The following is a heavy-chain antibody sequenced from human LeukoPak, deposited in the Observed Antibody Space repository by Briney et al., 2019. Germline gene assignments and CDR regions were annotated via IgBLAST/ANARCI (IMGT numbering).Heavy chain of an antibody. CDR1: GFTFDDYG. CDR2: ISWNSGSI. CDR3: AKDKDTMVRGVTYYLDY. Sequence: PGGSLRLSCAASGFTFDDYGMHWVRQAPGKGLEWVSGISWNSGSIGYADSVKGRFTISRDNAKNSLYLQMNSLRAEDTALYYCAKDKDTMVRGVTYYLDYWGQGTLVTVSS. J-gene: IGHJ4*02. D-gene: IGHD3-10*01. V-gene: IGHV3-9*01.